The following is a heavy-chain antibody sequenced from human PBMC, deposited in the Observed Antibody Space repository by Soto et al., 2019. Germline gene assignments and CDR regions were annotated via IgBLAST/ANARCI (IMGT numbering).Heavy chain of an antibody. V-gene: IGHV3-23*01. CDR3: AKRGGVDYYYDSSGSTYWFAP. CDR2: ISGSGGST. CDR1: GFTFSSYA. J-gene: IGHJ5*02. Sequence: EVQLLESGGGLVQPGGSLRLSCAASGFTFSSYAMSWVRQAPGKGLEWVSAISGSGGSTYYADSVKGRFTISRDNSKNTLYLQMNSLGAEDTAVYYCAKRGGVDYYYDSSGSTYWFAPWGQGTLVTVSS. D-gene: IGHD3-22*01.